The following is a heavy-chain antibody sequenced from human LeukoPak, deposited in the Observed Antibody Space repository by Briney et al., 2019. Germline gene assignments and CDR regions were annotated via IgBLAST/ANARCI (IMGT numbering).Heavy chain of an antibody. J-gene: IGHJ5*01. CDR3: SRDLAGLPADS. CDR2: ISLSSGGS. CDR1: GYTFTGYY. V-gene: IGHV1-2*02. Sequence: ASVKVSCKPSGYTFTGYYVHWVRQAPGQGLEWMGWISLSSGGSKSAEKFQGRVTMTWDTSIYTAYMELSGRTSDDTAIYYCSRDLAGLPADSWGQGALVTVSS.